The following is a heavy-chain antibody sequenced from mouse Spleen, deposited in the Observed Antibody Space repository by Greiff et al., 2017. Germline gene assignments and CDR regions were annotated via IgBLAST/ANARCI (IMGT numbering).Heavy chain of an antibody. CDR1: GYTFTDYN. V-gene: IGHV1-18*01. Sequence: VQLQQSGPELVKPGASVKIPCKASGYTFTDYNMDWVKQSHGKSLEWIGDINPNNGGTIYNQKFKGKATLTVDKSSSTAYMELRSLTSEDTAVYYCARRRPYDGYFAYWGQGTLVTVSA. D-gene: IGHD2-3*01. CDR3: ARRRPYDGYFAY. J-gene: IGHJ3*01. CDR2: INPNNGGT.